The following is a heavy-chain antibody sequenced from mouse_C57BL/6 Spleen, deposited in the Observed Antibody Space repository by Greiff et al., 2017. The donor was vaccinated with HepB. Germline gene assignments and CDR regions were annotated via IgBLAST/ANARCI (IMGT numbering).Heavy chain of an antibody. D-gene: IGHD1-1*01. V-gene: IGHV1-9*01. J-gene: IGHJ4*01. CDR1: GYTFTGYW. CDR3: AAFMTTVVARCYAMDY. Sequence: QVQLQQSGAELMKPGASVKLSCKATGYTFTGYWIEWVKQRPGHGLEWIGEILPGSGSTNYNEKFKGKATFTADTSSNTAYMQLSSLTTEDSAIYYCAAFMTTVVARCYAMDYWGQGTSVTVSS. CDR2: ILPGSGST.